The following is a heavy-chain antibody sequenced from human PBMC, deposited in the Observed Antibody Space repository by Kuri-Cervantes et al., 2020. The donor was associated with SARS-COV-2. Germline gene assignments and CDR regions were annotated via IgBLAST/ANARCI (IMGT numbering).Heavy chain of an antibody. CDR2: ISGSGGST. D-gene: IGHD6-13*01. CDR3: ASGYSSSWYGMDV. Sequence: GESLKISCAASGFTFSSYAMSWVRQAPGKGLEWVSAISGSGGSTYYADSVKGRFTISRDNSKNTLYLQMSSLRAEDTAVYYCASGYSSSWYGMDVWGQGTTVTVSS. CDR1: GFTFSSYA. V-gene: IGHV3-23*01. J-gene: IGHJ6*02.